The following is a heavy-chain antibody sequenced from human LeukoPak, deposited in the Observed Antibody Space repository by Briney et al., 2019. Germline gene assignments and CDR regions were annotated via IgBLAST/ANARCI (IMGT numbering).Heavy chain of an antibody. J-gene: IGHJ4*02. Sequence: GGSLRLSCAASGFTFDDYTMHWVRQPPGKGLEWVSLISWDGGSTYYADSVKGRFTISRDNSKNSLYLQMNSLRTEDTALYYCAKDTLAKSMLRGGPFDYWGQGTLVTVSS. CDR3: AKDTLAKSMLRGGPFDY. CDR1: GFTFDDYT. D-gene: IGHD3-10*01. V-gene: IGHV3-43*01. CDR2: ISWDGGST.